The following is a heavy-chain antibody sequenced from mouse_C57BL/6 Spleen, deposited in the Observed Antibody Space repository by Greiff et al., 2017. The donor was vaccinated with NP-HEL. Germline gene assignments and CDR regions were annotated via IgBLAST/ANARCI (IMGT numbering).Heavy chain of an antibody. D-gene: IGHD2-3*01. Sequence: EVQLQESGPGMVKPSQSLSLTCTVTGYSITSGYDWHWIRHFPGNKLEWMGYISYSGSTNYNPSLKSRISITHDTSKNHFFLKLNSVTTEDTATYYCARANDGYGAMDYWGQRTSVTVSS. CDR3: ARANDGYGAMDY. V-gene: IGHV3-1*01. J-gene: IGHJ4*01. CDR1: GYSITSGYD. CDR2: ISYSGST.